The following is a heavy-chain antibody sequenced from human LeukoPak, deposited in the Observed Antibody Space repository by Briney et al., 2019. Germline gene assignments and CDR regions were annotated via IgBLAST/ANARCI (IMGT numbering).Heavy chain of an antibody. Sequence: ASVKVSCKVSGYTFTSYAMHWVRQAPGQRLEWMGWINAGNGNTKYSQKFQGRVTITRDTSASTAYMELSSLRSEDTAVYYCARTNLAAAGFDYWGQGTLVTVSS. CDR3: ARTNLAAAGFDY. CDR2: INAGNGNT. J-gene: IGHJ4*02. D-gene: IGHD6-13*01. CDR1: GYTFTSYA. V-gene: IGHV1-3*01.